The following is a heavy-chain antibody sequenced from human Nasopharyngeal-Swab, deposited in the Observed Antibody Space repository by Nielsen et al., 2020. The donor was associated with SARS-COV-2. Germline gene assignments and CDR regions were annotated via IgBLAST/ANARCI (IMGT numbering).Heavy chain of an antibody. CDR1: GFTFSNYA. Sequence: GESLKISCAASGFTFSNYAMSWVRQAPGKGLEWVSAISGSGGSTYYADSVKGRFTISRDNSKNTLYLQMNSLRAEDTAVYYCAKEIVVLEYYYYMDVWGKGTTVTVSS. J-gene: IGHJ6*03. D-gene: IGHD3-22*01. CDR2: ISGSGGST. V-gene: IGHV3-23*01. CDR3: AKEIVVLEYYYYMDV.